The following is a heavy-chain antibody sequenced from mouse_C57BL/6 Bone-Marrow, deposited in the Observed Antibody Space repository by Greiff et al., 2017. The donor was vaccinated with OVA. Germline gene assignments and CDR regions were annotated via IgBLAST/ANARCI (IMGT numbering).Heavy chain of an antibody. V-gene: IGHV1-64*01. D-gene: IGHD1-1*01. J-gene: IGHJ2*01. CDR2: IHPNSGST. CDR3: ARYPYYYGVDY. CDR1: GYTFTSYW. Sequence: VQLQQPGAELVKPGASVKLSCKASGYTFTSYWMHWVKQRPGQGLEWIGMIHPNSGSTNYNEKFKSKATLTVDKSSSTAYMQLSSRTSEDSAVYYCARYPYYYGVDYWGQGTTLTVSS.